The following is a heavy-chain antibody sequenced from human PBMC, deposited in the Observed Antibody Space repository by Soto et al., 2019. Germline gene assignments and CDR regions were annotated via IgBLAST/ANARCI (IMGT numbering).Heavy chain of an antibody. CDR2: IWYDGSNK. Sequence: QVQLVESGGGVVQPGRSLRLSCAASGFTFSSYGMHWVRQAPGKGLEWVAVIWYDGSNKYYADSVKGRFTISRDNSKNTLYLQMNSLRAEDTAVYYCARGGYCTNGVCYTGFDYWGQGTLVTVSS. V-gene: IGHV3-33*01. CDR1: GFTFSSYG. D-gene: IGHD2-8*01. CDR3: ARGGYCTNGVCYTGFDY. J-gene: IGHJ4*02.